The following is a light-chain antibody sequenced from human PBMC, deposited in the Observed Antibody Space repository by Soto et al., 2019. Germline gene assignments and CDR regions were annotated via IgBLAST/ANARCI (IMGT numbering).Light chain of an antibody. CDR2: DAS. Sequence: ERVMTQAPPTLSVSPGERATLSCRTSLSVSVYLDWYQQKPGQAPRLLISDASNRATGIPARFSGSGSGTDFTLTISSLEPEDFAVYYCHQRQYWPPITFGQGTRLEIK. CDR1: LSVSVY. V-gene: IGKV3-11*01. J-gene: IGKJ5*01. CDR3: HQRQYWPPIT.